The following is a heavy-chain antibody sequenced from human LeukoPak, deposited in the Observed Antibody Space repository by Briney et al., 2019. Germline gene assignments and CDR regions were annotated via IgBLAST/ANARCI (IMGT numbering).Heavy chain of an antibody. Sequence: GASVTVSCTASGYTFTSYYMHWVRQAPGQGLEWMGIINPSGGSTSYAQKFQGRVTMTRDTSTSPVYMELSSLRSEDTAVYYCARRVDTAMDPGYSGMDVWGQGTTVTVSS. CDR1: GYTFTSYY. V-gene: IGHV1-46*01. D-gene: IGHD5-18*01. CDR2: INPSGGST. CDR3: ARRVDTAMDPGYSGMDV. J-gene: IGHJ6*02.